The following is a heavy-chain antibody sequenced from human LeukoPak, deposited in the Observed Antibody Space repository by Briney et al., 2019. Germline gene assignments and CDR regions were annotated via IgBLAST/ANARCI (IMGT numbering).Heavy chain of an antibody. CDR1: GGTFNSYA. J-gene: IGHJ4*02. CDR2: IIPIFGTA. V-gene: IGHV1-69*13. CDR3: ASVDKQYYFDY. D-gene: IGHD1/OR15-1a*01. Sequence: ASVKVSCTASGGTFNSYAISWVRQAPGQGLEWMGGIIPIFGTANYAQKFQGRVTITADESTSTAYMELSSLRSEDTAVYYCASVDKQYYFDYWGQGTLVTVSP.